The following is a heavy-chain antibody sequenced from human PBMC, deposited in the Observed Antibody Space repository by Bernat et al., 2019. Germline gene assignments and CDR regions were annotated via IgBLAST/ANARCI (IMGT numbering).Heavy chain of an antibody. CDR3: VRAPGIAPA. CDR1: GFTFSSYA. D-gene: IGHD6-13*01. CDR2: ISSNGGST. J-gene: IGHJ5*02. Sequence: EVQLVVSGGGFVQSGGSLRLSCSASGFTFSSYAMHWVRQAPGKGLEYVSAISSNGGSTYYACSVNGRFTISRDNSKNTLYLQMSSLRAEDTAMYYCVRAPGIAPAWGQGTLVTVSS. V-gene: IGHV3-64D*06.